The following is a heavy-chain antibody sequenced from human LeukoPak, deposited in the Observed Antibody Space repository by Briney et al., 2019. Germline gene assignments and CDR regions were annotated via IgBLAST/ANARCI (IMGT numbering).Heavy chain of an antibody. Sequence: GSSVKVSCKASGGTFSSYAISWVRQAPGQGLEWMGGITPIFGTANYAQKFQGRVTITTDESTSTAYMELSSLRSEDTAVYYCARGAFGTVVTYPFDYWGQGTLVTVSS. J-gene: IGHJ4*02. CDR2: ITPIFGTA. D-gene: IGHD4-23*01. CDR1: GGTFSSYA. V-gene: IGHV1-69*05. CDR3: ARGAFGTVVTYPFDY.